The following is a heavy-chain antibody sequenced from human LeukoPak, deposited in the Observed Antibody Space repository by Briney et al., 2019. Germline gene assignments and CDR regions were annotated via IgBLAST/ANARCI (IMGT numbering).Heavy chain of an antibody. CDR2: FDPEDGET. V-gene: IGHV1-24*01. D-gene: IGHD1-1*01. J-gene: IGHJ6*02. CDR1: GYTLTELS. CDR3: AARKLERRAYYYYGMDV. Sequence: ASVKVSCKVSGYTLTELSMHWVRQAPGKGLEWMGGFDPEDGETIYAQKFQGRVTMTEDISTDTAYMELSSLRSEDTAVYYCAARKLERRAYYYYGMDVWGQGTTVTVSS.